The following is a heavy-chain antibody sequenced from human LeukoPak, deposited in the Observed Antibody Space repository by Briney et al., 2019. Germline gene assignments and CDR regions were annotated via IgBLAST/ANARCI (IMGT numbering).Heavy chain of an antibody. CDR2: INHSGST. Sequence: PSETLSLTCAVYGGSFSGYYWSWIRQPPGKGLEWIGEINHSGSTNYNPSLKSQVTISVDTSKNQFSLKLSSVTAADTAVYYCARSRRAAGTRDFYYWGQGTLVTVSS. J-gene: IGHJ4*02. CDR1: GGSFSGYY. V-gene: IGHV4-34*01. CDR3: ARSRRAAGTRDFYY. D-gene: IGHD6-13*01.